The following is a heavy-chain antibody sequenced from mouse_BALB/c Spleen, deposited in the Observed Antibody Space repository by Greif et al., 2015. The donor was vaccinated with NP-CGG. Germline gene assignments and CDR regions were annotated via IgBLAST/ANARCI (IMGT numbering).Heavy chain of an antibody. Sequence: VQLQQSGAELAKPGASVKMSCKASGYTFTSYWVHWVKQRPGQGLEWIGYINPSTGYTEYNQKFKDKATLTADKSSSTAYMQLSSLTSEDSAVYYCARLLRYAMDYWGQGTSVTVSS. CDR3: ARLLRYAMDY. CDR1: GYTFTSYW. V-gene: IGHV1-7*01. CDR2: INPSTGYT. D-gene: IGHD1-1*01. J-gene: IGHJ4*01.